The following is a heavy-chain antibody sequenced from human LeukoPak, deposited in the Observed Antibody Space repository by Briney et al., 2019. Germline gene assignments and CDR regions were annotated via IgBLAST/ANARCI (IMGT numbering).Heavy chain of an antibody. D-gene: IGHD3-10*01. V-gene: IGHV3-23*01. CDR3: AKGLRTGVGPYKGYHYYMDV. J-gene: IGHJ6*03. Sequence: PGGSLRLSCAASGFTFSSYAMSWVRQAPGKGRKWVSTIDDNGAGTYYADSVKGRFTISRDISYNTMSLQMNSLRDEDAGVYYCAKGLRTGVGPYKGYHYYMDVSGKGATVTVSS. CDR1: GFTFSSYA. CDR2: IDDNGAGT.